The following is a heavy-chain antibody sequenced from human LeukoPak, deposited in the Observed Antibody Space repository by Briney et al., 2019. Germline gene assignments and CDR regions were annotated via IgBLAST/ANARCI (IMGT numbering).Heavy chain of an antibody. CDR2: ISFDGINK. J-gene: IGHJ4*02. CDR1: GFTSSSYA. CDR3: ARVQWTGSYGGSFEY. V-gene: IGHV3-30-3*01. D-gene: IGHD1-26*01. Sequence: PGRSLRLSCAASGFTSSSYAMHWVRQVPGKGLEWVAVISFDGINKYYADSVKGQFTISRDNSKNTLYLQMNSLRAEDTAVYYCARVQWTGSYGGSFEYWGQGTLVTVSS.